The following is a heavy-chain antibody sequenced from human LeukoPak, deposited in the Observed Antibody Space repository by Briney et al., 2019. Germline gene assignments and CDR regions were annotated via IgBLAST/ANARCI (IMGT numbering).Heavy chain of an antibody. CDR2: IIPIFGTA. D-gene: IGHD4-17*01. J-gene: IGHJ6*03. V-gene: IGHV1-69*06. CDR1: GYTFTSYG. Sequence: GASVKVSCKASGYTFTSYGISWVRQAPGQGLEWMGWIIPIFGTANYAQKFQGRVTITADKSTSTAYMELSSQRSEDTAVYYCARDISTVTSNYYYYYMDVWGKGTTVTVSS. CDR3: ARDISTVTSNYYYYYMDV.